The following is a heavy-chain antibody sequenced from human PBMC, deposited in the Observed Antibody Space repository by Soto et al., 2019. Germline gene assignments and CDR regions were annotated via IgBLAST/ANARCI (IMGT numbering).Heavy chain of an antibody. CDR2: IYPGDSDT. J-gene: IGHJ4*02. Sequence: PGESLKISCKGSGYSFTSYWIGWVRQMPGKGLEWMGIIYPGDSDTRYSPSFQGQVTISADKSISTAYLQWSSLKASDTAMYYCAMCCFAVPCISFARGWSFDHWGQGTLVTVSS. CDR3: AMCCFAVPCISFARGWSFDH. D-gene: IGHD2-15*01. CDR1: GYSFTSYW. V-gene: IGHV5-51*01.